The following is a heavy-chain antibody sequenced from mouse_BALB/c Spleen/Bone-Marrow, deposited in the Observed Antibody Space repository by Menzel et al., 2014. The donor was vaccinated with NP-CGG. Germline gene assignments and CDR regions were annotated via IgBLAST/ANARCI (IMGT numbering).Heavy chain of an antibody. V-gene: IGHV2-6-5*01. D-gene: IGHD1-1*01. CDR1: GFSLTDYG. CDR2: IWGGGST. J-gene: IGHJ1*01. Sequence: VQRVESGPGLVAPSQSLSITCTVSGFSLTDYGVSWIRQPPGKGLEWLGVIWGGGSTYYNSALKSRMSISKDDSKSQVFLKMNSLQTVDSAMYYCAKLGRSYYYVDVWGAGTTVTVSS. CDR3: AKLGRSYYYVDV.